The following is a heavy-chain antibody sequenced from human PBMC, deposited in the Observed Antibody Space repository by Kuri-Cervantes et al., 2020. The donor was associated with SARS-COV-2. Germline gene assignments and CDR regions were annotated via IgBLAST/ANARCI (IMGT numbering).Heavy chain of an antibody. CDR1: GFTFSSYA. V-gene: IGHV3-23*01. D-gene: IGHD2-2*02. CDR2: ISGSGGST. CDR3: ARDLYLGPRHDAFDI. Sequence: GGSLRLSCAASGFTFSSYAMSWVRQAPGKGLEWVSAISGSGGSTYYADSVKGRFTISRDNSKNTLYLQMNSLRAADTAVYYCARDLYLGPRHDAFDIWGQGTMVTVSS. J-gene: IGHJ3*02.